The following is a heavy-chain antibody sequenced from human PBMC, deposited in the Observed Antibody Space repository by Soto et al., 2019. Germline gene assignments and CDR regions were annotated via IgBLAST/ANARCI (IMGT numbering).Heavy chain of an antibody. CDR1: GDTFTSYG. Sequence: QVQLVQSGAEVKKPGASVKVSCTASGDTFTSYGFSWVRQAPGQGLEWMGWISAYNGNTNYAKKLQGRVTMTTDTDTSTAYMELRSLISDDTAVYYCAREGSRPYYCYGIDVWGQGNTGTVSS. J-gene: IGHJ6*02. V-gene: IGHV1-18*01. CDR2: ISAYNGNT. D-gene: IGHD1-26*01. CDR3: AREGSRPYYCYGIDV.